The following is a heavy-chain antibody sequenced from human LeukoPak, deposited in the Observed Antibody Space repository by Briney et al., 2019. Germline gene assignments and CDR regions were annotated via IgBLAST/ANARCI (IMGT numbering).Heavy chain of an antibody. Sequence: PGGTLSLSCAPSGFTFNHAWMRWVRQAPRDGLEWVGRIKIKIDGATTEYPAPVEGRFTISRDNSKNTLYLQMNSLKTADTAVYYCATVGSSRYYYYFDYWGRGSLVTVSS. J-gene: IGHJ4*02. V-gene: IGHV3-15*01. D-gene: IGHD3-22*01. CDR1: GFTFNHAW. CDR2: IKIKIDGATT. CDR3: ATVGSSRYYYYFDY.